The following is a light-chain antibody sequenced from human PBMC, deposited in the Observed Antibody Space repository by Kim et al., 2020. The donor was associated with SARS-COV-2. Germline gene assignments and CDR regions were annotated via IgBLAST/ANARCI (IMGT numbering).Light chain of an antibody. CDR1: NIGSKS. J-gene: IGLJ3*02. Sequence: SYELTQPPSVSVAPGKTARITCGGNNIGSKSVHWYQQKPGQAPVLVIYYDSYRPSGIPERFSGSNSGNTVTLTISRVEAGDEADYYCQVWDSSSDHPVFGGGTQLTVL. CDR3: QVWDSSSDHPV. V-gene: IGLV3-21*04. CDR2: YDS.